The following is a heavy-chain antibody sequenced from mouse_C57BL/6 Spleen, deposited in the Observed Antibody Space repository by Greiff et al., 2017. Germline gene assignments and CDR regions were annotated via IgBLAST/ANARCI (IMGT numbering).Heavy chain of an antibody. CDR2: INPNNGGT. J-gene: IGHJ2*01. V-gene: IGHV1-18*01. CDR1: GYTFTDYN. CDR3: ARSDYGSSYNFDY. D-gene: IGHD1-1*01. Sequence: VQLQQSGPELVKPGASVKIPCKASGYTFTDYNMDWVKQSHGKSLEWIGDINPNNGGTIYNQKFKGKATLTVDKSSSTAYMELRSLTSEDTAVYYWARSDYGSSYNFDYWGQGTTLTVSS.